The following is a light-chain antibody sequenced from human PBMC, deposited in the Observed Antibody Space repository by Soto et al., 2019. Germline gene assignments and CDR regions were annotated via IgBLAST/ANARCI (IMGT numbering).Light chain of an antibody. CDR2: DAS. Sequence: EIVLTQSPATLSLSPGERATLSCRASQSVSSYLAWYQQKPGQAPRLLIYDASNRATGIPARFSGSGSGTDFTLTISSLEPEDFEVDYCQQRSNWPGTFGQGTKVEIK. J-gene: IGKJ1*01. CDR1: QSVSSY. CDR3: QQRSNWPGT. V-gene: IGKV3-11*01.